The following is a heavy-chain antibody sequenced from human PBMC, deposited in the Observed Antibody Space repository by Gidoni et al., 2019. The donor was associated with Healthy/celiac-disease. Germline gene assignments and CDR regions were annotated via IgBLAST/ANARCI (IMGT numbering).Heavy chain of an antibody. V-gene: IGHV4-34*01. D-gene: IGHD6-13*01. CDR1: GGSFSGYY. Sequence: QVQLQQWGAGLLKPSETLSLTCAVYGGSFSGYYWSWIRQPPGKGLEWIGEINRSGSTNYNPSLKSRVTISVDTSKNQFSLKLSSVTAADTAVYYCARGRGVEIAAAGTGWFDPWGQGTLVTVSS. CDR3: ARGRGVEIAAAGTGWFDP. CDR2: INRSGST. J-gene: IGHJ5*02.